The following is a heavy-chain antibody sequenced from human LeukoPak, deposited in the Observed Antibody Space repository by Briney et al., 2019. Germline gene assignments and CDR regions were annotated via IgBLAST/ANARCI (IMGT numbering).Heavy chain of an antibody. D-gene: IGHD3-16*02. CDR3: ASGYDYVWGSYRYALPFDY. Sequence: GGSLRLSCAASGFTFSSYWMHWVRQAPGKGLVWVSRTNSDGSSTSYADSVKGRFTISRDNAKNTLYLQMNSLRAEDTAVYYCASGYDYVWGSYRYALPFDYWGQGTLVTVSS. V-gene: IGHV3-74*01. CDR2: TNSDGSST. J-gene: IGHJ4*02. CDR1: GFTFSSYW.